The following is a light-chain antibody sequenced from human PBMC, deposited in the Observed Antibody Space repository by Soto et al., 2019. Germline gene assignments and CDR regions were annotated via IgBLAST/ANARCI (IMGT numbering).Light chain of an antibody. CDR3: QQYGSSPWT. CDR2: GAS. J-gene: IGKJ1*01. Sequence: IVLTHSPGTLSFSPGERAALSGRASQSVSSSYLAWYQQKPGQAPRLLIYGASSRATGIPDRFSGSGSGTDFTLTISRLEPEDFAVYYCQQYGSSPWTFGQGTKVDIK. V-gene: IGKV3-20*01. CDR1: QSVSSSY.